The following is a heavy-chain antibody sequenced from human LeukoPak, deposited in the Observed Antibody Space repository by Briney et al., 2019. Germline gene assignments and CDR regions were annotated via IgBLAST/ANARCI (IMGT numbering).Heavy chain of an antibody. J-gene: IGHJ5*02. Sequence: GGSLGLSCAASGFTFSSYGMHWVRQAPGKGLEWVAFTRYDGSNKYYADSVKGRFTISRDNSKNSLYLQMNSLRAEDTALYYCARERYCSGGSCRTGLNWFDPWGQGTLVTVSS. D-gene: IGHD2-15*01. CDR3: ARERYCSGGSCRTGLNWFDP. CDR2: TRYDGSNK. V-gene: IGHV3-30*02. CDR1: GFTFSSYG.